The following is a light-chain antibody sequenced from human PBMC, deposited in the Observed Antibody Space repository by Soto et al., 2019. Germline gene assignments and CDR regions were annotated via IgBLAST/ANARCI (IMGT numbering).Light chain of an antibody. J-gene: IGKJ3*01. CDR2: DVS. CDR1: QSVFSY. Sequence: EIVLTQFPATLSLSPGERATLSCRASQSVFSYLGWYQQKPGQAHRLLIYDVSNRAPGIPARFSGSGSGTDFTLTISSLEPEDFAVYYCQQRSRWPLTFGPGTKVDVK. V-gene: IGKV3-11*01. CDR3: QQRSRWPLT.